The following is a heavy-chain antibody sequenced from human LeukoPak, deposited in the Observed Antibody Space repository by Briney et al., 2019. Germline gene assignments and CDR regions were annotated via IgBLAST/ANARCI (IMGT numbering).Heavy chain of an antibody. CDR3: ARGGFAYGDYFDY. CDR2: MNPNSGNT. Sequence: GASVKVSCKASGYTFTSFDINWVRQAPGQGLEWMGWMNPNSGNTGYAQKFQGRVTMTRNTSISTAYKELSSLRSEDTAVYYCARGGFAYGDYFDYWGQGTLVTVSS. J-gene: IGHJ4*02. V-gene: IGHV1-8*02. D-gene: IGHD4-17*01. CDR1: GYTFTSFD.